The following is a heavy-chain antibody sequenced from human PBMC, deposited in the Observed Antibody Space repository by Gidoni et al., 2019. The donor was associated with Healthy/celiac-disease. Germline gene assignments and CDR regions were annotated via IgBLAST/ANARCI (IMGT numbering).Heavy chain of an antibody. J-gene: IGHJ4*02. Sequence: EVQLVESGGGLVKPGGSLRLSCAASGFTFSSYSMHWVRQAPGKGLEWVSSISSSSSYIYYADSVKGRFTISRDNAKNSLYLQRNSLRAEDTAVYYCARDEGELLQTDWGQGTLVTVSS. CDR2: ISSSSSYI. V-gene: IGHV3-21*01. CDR1: GFTFSSYS. D-gene: IGHD1-26*01. CDR3: ARDEGELLQTD.